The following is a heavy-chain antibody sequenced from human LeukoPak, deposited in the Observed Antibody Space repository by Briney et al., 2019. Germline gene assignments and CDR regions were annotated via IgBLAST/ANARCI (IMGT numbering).Heavy chain of an antibody. D-gene: IGHD3-22*01. J-gene: IGHJ4*02. Sequence: SGGSLRLSCAASGFTFSIYTMSWVRQAPGKGLEWVAVISYDGSNKYYADSVKGRFTISRDNSKNTLYLQMNSLRADDTAVYYCHYDSSGYSSPLFDYWGQGTLVTVSS. CDR3: HYDSSGYSSPLFDY. CDR1: GFTFSIYT. CDR2: ISYDGSNK. V-gene: IGHV3-30*04.